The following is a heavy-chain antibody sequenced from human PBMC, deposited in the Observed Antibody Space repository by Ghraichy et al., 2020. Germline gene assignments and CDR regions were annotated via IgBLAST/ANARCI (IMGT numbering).Heavy chain of an antibody. Sequence: SVKVSCKASGGTFSSYAISWVRQAPGQGLEWMGGIIPIFGTANYAQKFQGRVTITADESTSTAYMELSSLRSEDTAVYYCARDNLVLDYGDYVPQTGDNWFDPWGQGTLVTVSS. CDR3: ARDNLVLDYGDYVPQTGDNWFDP. CDR2: IIPIFGTA. V-gene: IGHV1-69*13. CDR1: GGTFSSYA. D-gene: IGHD4-17*01. J-gene: IGHJ5*02.